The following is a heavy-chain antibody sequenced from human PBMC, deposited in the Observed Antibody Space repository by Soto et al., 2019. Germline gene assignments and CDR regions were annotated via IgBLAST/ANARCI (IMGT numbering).Heavy chain of an antibody. V-gene: IGHV1-46*01. CDR1: RYTFTSYY. CDR3: ARDRPLDSITGTKLFYYYGMDV. CDR2: INPSGGST. D-gene: IGHD1-20*01. Sequence: ASVKVSCKASRYTFTSYYMHWVRHSPGQGLEWMGIINPSGGSTSYAQKFQGRVTMTRDTSTSTVYMELSSLRSEDTAVYYCARDRPLDSITGTKLFYYYGMDVWGQGTTVTVSS. J-gene: IGHJ6*02.